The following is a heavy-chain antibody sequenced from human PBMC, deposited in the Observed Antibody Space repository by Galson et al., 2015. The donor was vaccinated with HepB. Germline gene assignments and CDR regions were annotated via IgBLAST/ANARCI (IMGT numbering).Heavy chain of an antibody. Sequence: SLRLSCAASGFTFHDFWMHWVRQAPGKGLEWVSRINKDGTITSYSDSVRGRFAISRDNAKDTLYLQMNSLTVGDTATYDCVRDFGAWSDYWGQGALLTVST. D-gene: IGHD6-19*01. CDR2: INKDGTIT. CDR3: VRDFGAWSDY. J-gene: IGHJ4*02. CDR1: GFTFHDFW. V-gene: IGHV3-74*01.